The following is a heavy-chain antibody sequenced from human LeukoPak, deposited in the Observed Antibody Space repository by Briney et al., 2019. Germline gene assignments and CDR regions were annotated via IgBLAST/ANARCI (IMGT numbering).Heavy chain of an antibody. D-gene: IGHD2-15*01. CDR2: ISSSGSTT. J-gene: IGHJ4*02. V-gene: IGHV3-48*03. CDR1: GFTFSSYE. CDR3: ARGLLCGSCYHTFDY. Sequence: GGSLRLSCAASGFTFSSYEMNWVRQAPGKGLEWVSYISSSGSTTYYADSVKGRFTISRDNAKNSLHLQMNSLGAEDTAVYYCARGLLCGSCYHTFDYWGQGTLVTVSS.